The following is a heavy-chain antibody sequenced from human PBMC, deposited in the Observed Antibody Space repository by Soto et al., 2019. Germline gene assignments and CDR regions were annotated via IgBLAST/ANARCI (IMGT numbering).Heavy chain of an antibody. Sequence: SETLSLTCAVYGGSFSRYYWTWILQPPGKGLEWIGEINHSGSTNYNPSLKSRVTISIDTSKNQFSLQLSSVTAADTAVYYCASPGKYSMSPIDYWGQGTLVTVSS. V-gene: IGHV4-34*01. J-gene: IGHJ4*02. CDR3: ASPGKYSMSPIDY. CDR1: GGSFSRYY. D-gene: IGHD6-6*01. CDR2: INHSGST.